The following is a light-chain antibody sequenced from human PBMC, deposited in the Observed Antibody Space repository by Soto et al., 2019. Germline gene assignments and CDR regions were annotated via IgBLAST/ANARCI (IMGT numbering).Light chain of an antibody. J-gene: IGKJ1*01. CDR3: QQYGSSGT. CDR1: QSVSSN. V-gene: IGKV3-20*01. CDR2: DTS. Sequence: EIVMTQNKATLSVSPGERATLAFRASQSVSSNLAWYQQKPGQAPSLLIYDTSTRATGVPDRFSGSGSGTDFTLTISRLEPEDFAVYYCQQYGSSGTFGQGTKVDI.